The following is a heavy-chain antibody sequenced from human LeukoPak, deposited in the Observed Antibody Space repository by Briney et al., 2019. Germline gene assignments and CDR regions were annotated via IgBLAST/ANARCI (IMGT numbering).Heavy chain of an antibody. V-gene: IGHV1-8*01. CDR3: ARDPRYSSSRRFDY. CDR2: MNPNSGHT. D-gene: IGHD6-6*01. CDR1: GYNFISYD. Sequence: GASVKVSCKASGYNFISYDINWVRQATGQGPEWMGWMNPNSGHTAYAQKFQGRVTMTRNTSISTAYMELSSLRSEDTAVYYCARDPRYSSSRRFDYWGQGTLVTVSS. J-gene: IGHJ4*02.